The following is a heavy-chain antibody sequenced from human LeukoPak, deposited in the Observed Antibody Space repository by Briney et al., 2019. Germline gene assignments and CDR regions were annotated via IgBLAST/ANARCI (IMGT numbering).Heavy chain of an antibody. V-gene: IGHV4-39*06. CDR1: GGSISSSSSY. CDR3: ARQAEWELLGWFDP. Sequence: SETLSLTCTVSGGSISSSSSYWGWIRQPPGKGLEWIGSIYYSGSTYNNSSLKCRVTISVDTSKTQFTLKLSSVTAADTAVYYCARQAEWELLGWFDPWGQGTLVTVSS. D-gene: IGHD1-26*01. J-gene: IGHJ5*02. CDR2: IYYSGST.